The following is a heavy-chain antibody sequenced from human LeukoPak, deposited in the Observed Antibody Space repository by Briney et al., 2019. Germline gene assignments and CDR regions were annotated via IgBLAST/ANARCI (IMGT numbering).Heavy chain of an antibody. V-gene: IGHV5-51*07. CDR1: GYSFTSYW. J-gene: IGHJ4*02. D-gene: IGHD3-9*01. CDR2: IYPADSDT. Sequence: GESLKISCKGSGYSFTSYWIAWVHQMPGKGLEWMGIIYPADSDTRYSPSFQSQVTISADKSISTAYLQWSSLKASDTAMYYCARHSDWRFDYWGQGTLVTVSS. CDR3: ARHSDWRFDY.